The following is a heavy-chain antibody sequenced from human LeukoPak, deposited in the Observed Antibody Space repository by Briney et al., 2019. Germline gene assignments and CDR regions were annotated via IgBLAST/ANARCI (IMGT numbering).Heavy chain of an antibody. Sequence: GGSLRLSCAASGFTFSSYAMHWVRQAPGKGLEWVAVISYDGSNKYYADSVKGRFTISRDNPKNSLYLQMNTLRADDTAVYYCVRGGGSNWYGSAFDIWGQGTTVSVSS. J-gene: IGHJ3*02. CDR1: GFTFSSYA. CDR2: ISYDGSNK. V-gene: IGHV3-30*04. CDR3: VRGGGSNWYGSAFDI. D-gene: IGHD6-13*01.